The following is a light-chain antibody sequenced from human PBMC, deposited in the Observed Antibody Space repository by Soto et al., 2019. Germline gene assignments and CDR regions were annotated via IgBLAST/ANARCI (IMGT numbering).Light chain of an antibody. Sequence: QSVLTQPPSVSGAPGQRVTISCTGSSSNIGAHYDVHWYQQLPGTAPKLLIYGNSNRPSGVPDRFSGSKSGTSASLAITGLQAEDEADYYCFLSYSGTNWVFGGGTKLTVL. CDR3: FLSYSGTNWV. CDR2: GNS. CDR1: SSNIGAHYD. J-gene: IGLJ3*02. V-gene: IGLV1-40*01.